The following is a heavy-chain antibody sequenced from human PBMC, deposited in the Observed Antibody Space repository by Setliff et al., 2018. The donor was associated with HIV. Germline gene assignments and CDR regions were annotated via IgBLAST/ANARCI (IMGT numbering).Heavy chain of an antibody. J-gene: IGHJ3*02. CDR3: ARVPYRSAWFSGGHDAFDI. CDR2: ISGFNGNT. Sequence: GASVKVSCKASGYSIARYGLSWVRQATGQGLEWMGWISGFNGNTKYAQSFQDRVAMTTETATSTAYMEMRSLRSDDTAVYFCARVPYRSAWFSGGHDAFDIWGQGTMVTVSS. CDR1: GYSIARYG. D-gene: IGHD6-19*01. V-gene: IGHV1-18*01.